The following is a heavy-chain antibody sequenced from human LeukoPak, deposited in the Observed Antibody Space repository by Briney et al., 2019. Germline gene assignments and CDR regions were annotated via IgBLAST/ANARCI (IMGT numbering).Heavy chain of an antibody. CDR2: ISSSGSTI. D-gene: IGHD3-10*01. V-gene: IGHV3-48*03. Sequence: GGSLRLSCAASGFTFSSYEMNWVCQAPGKGLEWVSYISSSGSTIYYADSVKGRFTISRDNAKNSLYLQMNSLRAEDTAVYYCARVPPGDTMVRGAHFDPWGQGTLVTVSS. CDR3: ARVPPGDTMVRGAHFDP. J-gene: IGHJ5*02. CDR1: GFTFSSYE.